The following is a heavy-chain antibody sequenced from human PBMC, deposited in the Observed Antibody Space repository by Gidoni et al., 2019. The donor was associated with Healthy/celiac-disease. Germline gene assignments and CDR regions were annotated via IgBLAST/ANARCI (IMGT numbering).Heavy chain of an antibody. Sequence: ELQLVESGGGLVQPGRSLRLSCTASGFPFGAYAMSWFRQAPGKGLEWVGFIRSKAYGGTTEYAASVKGRFTISRDDSKSIAYLQMNSLKTEDTAVYYCTRAPMLAYCGGDCPPFDYWGQGTLVTVSS. CDR3: TRAPMLAYCGGDCPPFDY. CDR2: IRSKAYGGTT. V-gene: IGHV3-49*03. D-gene: IGHD2-21*01. CDR1: GFPFGAYA. J-gene: IGHJ4*02.